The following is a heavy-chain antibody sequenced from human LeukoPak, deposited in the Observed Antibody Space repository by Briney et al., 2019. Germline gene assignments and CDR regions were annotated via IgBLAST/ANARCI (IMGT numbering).Heavy chain of an antibody. J-gene: IGHJ4*02. V-gene: IGHV3-23*01. CDR2: ISGSGGNT. CDR1: GFTFSSYA. D-gene: IGHD3-10*01. CDR3: AKDRAAYYGSGSYGDY. Sequence: GGSLRLSCAASGFTFSSYAMSWVRQAPRKGLEWVSTISGSGGNTYYADSVKGRFTISRDNSKNTLYLQMNSLRAEDTAVYYCAKDRAAYYGSGSYGDYWGQGTLVTVSS.